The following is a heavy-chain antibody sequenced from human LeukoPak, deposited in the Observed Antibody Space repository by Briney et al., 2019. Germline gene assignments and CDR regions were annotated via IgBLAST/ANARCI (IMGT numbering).Heavy chain of an antibody. CDR3: AREGVADAFDI. CDR1: GFTFSSYS. J-gene: IGHJ3*02. CDR2: ISSSSSYI. V-gene: IGHV3-21*01. D-gene: IGHD3-3*01. Sequence: GGSLRLSCAASGFTFSSYSMNWVRQAPGKGLEWVSSISSSSSYIYYADSVKGRFAISRDNAKNSLYLQMNSLRAEDTAVYYCAREGVADAFDIWGQGTMVTVSS.